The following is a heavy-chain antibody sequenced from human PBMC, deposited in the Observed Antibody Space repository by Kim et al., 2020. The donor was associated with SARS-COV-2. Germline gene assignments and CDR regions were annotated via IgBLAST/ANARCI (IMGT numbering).Heavy chain of an antibody. D-gene: IGHD1-26*01. J-gene: IGHJ4*02. CDR2: IYHSGST. Sequence: SETLSLTCAVSGGSISSSNWWSWVRQPPGKGLEWIGEIYHSGSTNYNPSLKSRVTISVDKSKNQFSLKLSSVTAADTAVYYCARDSSLMRWGGSYRSMYFDYWGQGTLVTVSS. CDR3: ARDSSLMRWGGSYRSMYFDY. CDR1: GGSISSSNW. V-gene: IGHV4-4*02.